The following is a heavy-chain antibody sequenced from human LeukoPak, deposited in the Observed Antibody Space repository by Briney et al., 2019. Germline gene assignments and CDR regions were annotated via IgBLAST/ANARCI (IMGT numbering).Heavy chain of an antibody. CDR1: GYTFTGYY. Sequence: ASVKVSCEASGYTFTGYYMHWVRQAPGQGLEWMGWINPNSGGTNYAQKFQGRVTMTRDTSISTACMELSRLRSDDTAVYYCARGPRYYDFWSGYDDYWGQGTLVTVSS. V-gene: IGHV1-2*02. CDR2: INPNSGGT. CDR3: ARGPRYYDFWSGYDDY. J-gene: IGHJ4*02. D-gene: IGHD3-3*01.